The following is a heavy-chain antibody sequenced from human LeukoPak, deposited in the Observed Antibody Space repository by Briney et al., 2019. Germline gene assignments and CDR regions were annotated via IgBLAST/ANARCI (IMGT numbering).Heavy chain of an antibody. CDR3: ARVCREYYFDY. CDR1: GGSFSGYY. D-gene: IGHD3-10*01. V-gene: IGHV4-34*01. J-gene: IGHJ4*02. Sequence: KPSETLSLTCAVYGGSFSGYYWSWIRQPPGKGQEWIGEINHSGSTNYNPSLKSRVTISVDTSKNQFSLKLSSVTAADTAVYYCARVCREYYFDYWGQGTLVTVSS. CDR2: INHSGST.